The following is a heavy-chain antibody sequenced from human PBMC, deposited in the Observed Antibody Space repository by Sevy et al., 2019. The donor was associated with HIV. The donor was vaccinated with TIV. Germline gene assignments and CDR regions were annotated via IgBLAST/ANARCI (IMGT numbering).Heavy chain of an antibody. CDR3: ARSWRVAAPHDY. Sequence: GGSLRLSCAASGFTFSSYAMHWVRQAPGKGLEWVAVISYDGSNKYYADSVKGRFTISRDNSKNTLYLQMNGLRAEDTAVYYCARSWRVAAPHDYWGQGTLVTVSS. V-gene: IGHV3-30*04. J-gene: IGHJ4*02. CDR1: GFTFSSYA. CDR2: ISYDGSNK. D-gene: IGHD2-15*01.